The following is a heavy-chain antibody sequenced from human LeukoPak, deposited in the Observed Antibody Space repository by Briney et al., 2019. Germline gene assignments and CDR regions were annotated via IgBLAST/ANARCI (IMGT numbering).Heavy chain of an antibody. D-gene: IGHD2-2*01. V-gene: IGHV1-8*01. Sequence: ASVKVSCKASGYTFTSYGINWVRQATGQGLEWMGWMNPNSGNTGYAQKFQGRVTMTRNTSISTAYMELSSLRSEDTAVYYCARGGSSTSPFWHYYYYMDVWGKGTTVTVSS. CDR3: ARGGSSTSPFWHYYYYMDV. CDR2: MNPNSGNT. CDR1: GYTFTSYG. J-gene: IGHJ6*03.